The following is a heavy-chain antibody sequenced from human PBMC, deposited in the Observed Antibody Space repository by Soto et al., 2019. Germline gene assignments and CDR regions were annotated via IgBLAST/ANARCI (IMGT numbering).Heavy chain of an antibody. CDR1: GVSISSSSYY. Sequence: SETLSLTCTVSGVSISSSSYYWGWIRQPPGKGLEWIGSIYYSGSTYYNPSLKSRVTISVDTSKNQFSLKLSSVTAADTAVYYCARGDPTAMVDNNYYYYGMDVWGQGTTVTVSS. CDR2: IYYSGST. D-gene: IGHD5-18*01. CDR3: ARGDPTAMVDNNYYYYGMDV. V-gene: IGHV4-39*01. J-gene: IGHJ6*02.